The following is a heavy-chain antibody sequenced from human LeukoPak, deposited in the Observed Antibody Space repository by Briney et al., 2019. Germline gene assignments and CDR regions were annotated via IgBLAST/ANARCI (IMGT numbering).Heavy chain of an antibody. Sequence: SETLSLTCTVSGGSISSSSYYWSWIRQPAGTGLEWIGRIYTSGSTNYNPSLKSRVTISVDTSKNQFSLKLSSVTAADTAVYYCAIDSGGLDLSWGQGTLVTVSS. CDR1: GGSISSSSYY. CDR2: IYTSGST. J-gene: IGHJ4*02. D-gene: IGHD3/OR15-3a*01. V-gene: IGHV4-61*02. CDR3: AIDSGGLDLS.